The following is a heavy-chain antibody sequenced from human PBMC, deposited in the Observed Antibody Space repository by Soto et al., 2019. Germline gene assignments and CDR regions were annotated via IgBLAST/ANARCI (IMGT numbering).Heavy chain of an antibody. V-gene: IGHV5-10-1*01. D-gene: IGHD3-22*01. Sequence: PGESLKISCKASGYSFTNYWINWVRQMPGKGLEWVGRIDPSDSYTNYSPSFQGHVTMSADKSITTAYLQWSSLKASDTAMYYCARRAYYDSSGYYSCFDPWGQGTLVTVS. CDR2: IDPSDSYT. CDR3: ARRAYYDSSGYYSCFDP. J-gene: IGHJ5*02. CDR1: GYSFTNYW.